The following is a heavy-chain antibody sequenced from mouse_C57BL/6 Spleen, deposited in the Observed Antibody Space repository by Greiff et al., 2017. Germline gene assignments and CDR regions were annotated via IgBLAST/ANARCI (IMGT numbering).Heavy chain of an antibody. J-gene: IGHJ3*01. V-gene: IGHV1-76*01. D-gene: IGHD1-1*01. CDR3: ARGYYGSSYGWFAY. CDR2: IYPGSGNT. CDR1: GYTFTDYY. Sequence: QVQLQQSGAELVRPGASVKLSCKASGYTFTDYYINWVKQRPGQGLEWIARIYPGSGNTYYNEKFKGKATLTAEKSSSTAYMQLSNLTSEDSAVYVCARGYYGSSYGWFAYWGQGTMVTVSA.